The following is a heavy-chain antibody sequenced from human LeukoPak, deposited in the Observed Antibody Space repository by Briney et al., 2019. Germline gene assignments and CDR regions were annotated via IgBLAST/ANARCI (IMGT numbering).Heavy chain of an antibody. V-gene: IGHV3-7*04. CDR1: GWTFSSYW. Sequence: GGSLRLSCAASGWTFSSYWMSGVRQAPGRGREGVANIKQEGSEKYYVDSVGGRFTISRDNAKNSLYLKMNTLRAEDTAVYYRARARFGSYYMDVWGKGTTVTVSS. CDR3: ARARFGSYYMDV. CDR2: IKQEGSEK. D-gene: IGHD3-16*01. J-gene: IGHJ6*03.